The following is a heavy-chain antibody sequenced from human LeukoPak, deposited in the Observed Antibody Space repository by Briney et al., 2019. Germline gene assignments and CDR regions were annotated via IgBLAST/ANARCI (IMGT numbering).Heavy chain of an antibody. CDR3: ARAGLVYYYDTSGYLSDAFDI. CDR2: INWNGGNT. Sequence: PGGSLRLSCAASGFTFDDYGMSWVRQAPGKGLEWVAGINWNGGNTGYADSLKGRITISRDNAKNSLYLQVNSLRAEDTAFYYCARAGLVYYYDTSGYLSDAFDIWGQGTMVTVSS. D-gene: IGHD3-22*01. J-gene: IGHJ3*02. V-gene: IGHV3-20*04. CDR1: GFTFDDYG.